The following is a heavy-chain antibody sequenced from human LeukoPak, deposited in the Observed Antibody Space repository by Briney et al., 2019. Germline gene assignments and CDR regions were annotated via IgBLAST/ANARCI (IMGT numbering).Heavy chain of an antibody. Sequence: PGGSLRLSCAASGFTFDDYAVHWVRQAPGKGLEWVSLISWDGGSTYYADSVKGRFTISRDNSKNSLYLQMNSLRAEDTALYYCSGSYSPYYYYYGMDVWGQGTTVTVSS. D-gene: IGHD3-10*01. J-gene: IGHJ6*02. CDR1: GFTFDDYA. V-gene: IGHV3-43D*03. CDR3: SGSYSPYYYYYGMDV. CDR2: ISWDGGST.